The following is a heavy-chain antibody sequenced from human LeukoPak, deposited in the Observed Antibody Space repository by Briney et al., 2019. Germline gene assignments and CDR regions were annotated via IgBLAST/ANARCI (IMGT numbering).Heavy chain of an antibody. CDR1: GFTFSSYW. Sequence: GGSLRLSCAASGFTFSSYWMSWVRQAPGKGLEWVANIKQDGSEKYYVDSVKGRFTISRDNAKNSLYLQMNSLRAEDTAVYYCAKTPYSSSSPDYYFDYWGQGTLVTVSS. CDR3: AKTPYSSSSPDYYFDY. CDR2: IKQDGSEK. J-gene: IGHJ4*02. D-gene: IGHD6-6*01. V-gene: IGHV3-7*03.